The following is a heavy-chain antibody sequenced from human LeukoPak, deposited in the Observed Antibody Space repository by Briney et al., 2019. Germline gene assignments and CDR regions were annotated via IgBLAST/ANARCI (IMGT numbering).Heavy chain of an antibody. V-gene: IGHV3-13*01. CDR2: IGTAGDT. D-gene: IGHD6-6*01. CDR3: ARQLSSSSSAFDI. Sequence: GGSLRLSCAASGFTFSSYDMHWVRHATGKGLEWVSAIGTAGDTYYPGSVKGRFTISRENAKNSLYLQMNSLGAEDTAVYYCARQLSSSSSAFDIWGQGTMVTVSS. CDR1: GFTFSSYD. J-gene: IGHJ3*02.